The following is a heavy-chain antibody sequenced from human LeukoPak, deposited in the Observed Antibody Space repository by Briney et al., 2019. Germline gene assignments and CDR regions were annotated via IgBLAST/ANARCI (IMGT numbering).Heavy chain of an antibody. CDR2: ISTSGST. CDR3: ARGPSGYYGMDV. CDR1: GVSMSSYY. Sequence: SETLSLTGAGSGVSMSSYYWSWLGQCAGHGLEGIGRISTSGSTSYNPSLKSRVTMSVDTSKNQFSLILTSVTAADTAVYYCARGPSGYYGMDVWGQGTTVTVSS. V-gene: IGHV4-4*07. J-gene: IGHJ6*02. D-gene: IGHD3-10*01.